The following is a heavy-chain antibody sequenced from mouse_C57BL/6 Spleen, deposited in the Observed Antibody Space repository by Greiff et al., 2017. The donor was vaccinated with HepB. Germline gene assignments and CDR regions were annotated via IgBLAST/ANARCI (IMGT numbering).Heavy chain of an antibody. CDR1: GYTFTSYW. CDR3: ARGGTGTNFDY. CDR2: IDPSDSYS. D-gene: IGHD4-1*01. J-gene: IGHJ2*01. V-gene: IGHV1-69*01. Sequence: QVQLQQPGAELVMPGASVKLSCKASGYTFTSYWMHWVKQRPGQGLEWIGEIDPSDSYSNYNQKFKGKSTLTVDKSSSTAYMQLSSLTSEDSAVYDCARGGTGTNFDYWGQGTTLTVSS.